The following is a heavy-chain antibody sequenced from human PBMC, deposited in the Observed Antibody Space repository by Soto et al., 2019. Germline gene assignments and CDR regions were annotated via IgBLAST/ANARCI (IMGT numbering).Heavy chain of an antibody. D-gene: IGHD1-26*01. CDR3: ERWELQRRKEAFGI. V-gene: IGHV4-4*02. J-gene: IGHJ3*02. CDR2: IYHSGST. CDR1: GDSISSSHW. Sequence: QVQLQESGPGLVKPSGTLSLTCAVSGDSISSSHWWSWVRQPPGKGLEWIAEIYHSGSTNYNPSHKSRVTLSLDKSKNQFSLKVSSVSAADTALYYCERWELQRRKEAFGIWGQGTMVTVSS.